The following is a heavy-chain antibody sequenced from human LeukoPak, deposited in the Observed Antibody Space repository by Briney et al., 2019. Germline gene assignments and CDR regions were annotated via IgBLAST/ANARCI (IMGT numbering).Heavy chain of an antibody. D-gene: IGHD3-9*01. CDR2: IYYSGST. CDR3: AREGQGDILTGYYF. Sequence: SETLSLTCTVSGGSISSSSYYWGWIRRPPGKGLEWIGSIYYSGSTYYTPSLNSRVAISVDTSKNQFSLKLSSVTAADTAVYYCAREGQGDILTGYYFWGQGTLVTVSS. V-gene: IGHV4-39*07. J-gene: IGHJ4*02. CDR1: GGSISSSSYY.